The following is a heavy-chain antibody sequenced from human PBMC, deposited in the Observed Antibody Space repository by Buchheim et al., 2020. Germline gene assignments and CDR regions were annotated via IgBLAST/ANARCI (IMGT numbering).Heavy chain of an antibody. V-gene: IGHV3-48*02. CDR3: ARDGGTYDSSGYWYY. D-gene: IGHD3-22*01. CDR2: ISSSSNAI. Sequence: EVQLVESGGGLVQPGGSLRLSCAASGFTFSSYNMNWVRQAPGKGLEWVSYISSSSNAIFYADSVKGRFTISRDNAKNSLYLQMNSLRDEDTAVYYCARDGGTYDSSGYWYYWGQGTL. CDR1: GFTFSSYN. J-gene: IGHJ4*02.